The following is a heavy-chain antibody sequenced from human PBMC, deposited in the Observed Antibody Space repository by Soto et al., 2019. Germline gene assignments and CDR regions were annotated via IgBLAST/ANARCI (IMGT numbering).Heavy chain of an antibody. CDR3: ARLWLHDAFDS. CDR1: GFSPSTSGML. V-gene: IGHV2-70*04. J-gene: IGHJ3*02. CDR2: IDWDDDK. D-gene: IGHD6-19*01. Sequence: SGPTPVTPTQTVTLTCTFAGFSPSTSGMLVSWIRQPPGNALEWLARIDWDDDKFYSTTLKTRLTMSKDTSKNQAVITITNIKPVDTGTDYCARLWLHDAFDSWRQGSMGSVSS.